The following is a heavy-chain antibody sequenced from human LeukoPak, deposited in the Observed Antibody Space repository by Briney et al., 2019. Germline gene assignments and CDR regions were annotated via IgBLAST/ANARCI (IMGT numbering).Heavy chain of an antibody. D-gene: IGHD2-15*01. CDR3: AKRITMSAGYHLDS. Sequence: PGGSLRLSCVGSGFIFSSFAMSWVRQAPGKGLEWVSTISGGGGYTYFADSVKGRFTVSRDDSKSMHFLQMNSLRPEDTALYFCAKRITMSAGYHLDSWGRGTLVTVSS. J-gene: IGHJ4*02. V-gene: IGHV3-23*01. CDR1: GFIFSSFA. CDR2: ISGGGGYT.